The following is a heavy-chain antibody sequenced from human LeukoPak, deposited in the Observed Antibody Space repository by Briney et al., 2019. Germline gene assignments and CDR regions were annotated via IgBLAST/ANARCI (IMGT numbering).Heavy chain of an antibody. Sequence: PSETLSLTCAVYDGSFSASYWSWTRQPPGKGLEWVGEINHSGSTNYNPSLKSRVAISVDTSKNQLPLKLSSVTAADTAVYYCARRPYSSGNYKGAFDIWGQGTMVTVSS. J-gene: IGHJ3*02. V-gene: IGHV4-34*01. CDR2: INHSGST. CDR1: DGSFSASY. CDR3: ARRPYSSGNYKGAFDI. D-gene: IGHD3-10*01.